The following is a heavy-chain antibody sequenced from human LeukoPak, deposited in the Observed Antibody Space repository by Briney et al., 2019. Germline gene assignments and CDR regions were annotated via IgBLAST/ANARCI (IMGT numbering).Heavy chain of an antibody. D-gene: IGHD3-10*01. Sequence: PSETVSLTCTVSGGSISGSSYLWGWIRQPPGKVLEWIGGNSGSTYYTPSLKRRATISVDTSKNQFSPKLTSVTATDTAVYYCARHYGHWGQGTLVTVSS. V-gene: IGHV4-39*01. J-gene: IGHJ4*02. CDR3: ARHYGH. CDR2: NSGST. CDR1: GGSISGSSYL.